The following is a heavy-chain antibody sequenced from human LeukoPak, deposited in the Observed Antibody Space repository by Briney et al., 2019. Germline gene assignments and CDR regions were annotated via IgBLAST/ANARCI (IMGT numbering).Heavy chain of an antibody. V-gene: IGHV1-18*04. J-gene: IGHJ4*02. Sequence: ASVKVSCKASGYTFTSYWISWVRQAPGQGLEWMGWIRAYNGKTNYAQTPQGRVTMPTDTSTSTAYMELRMLRSDDTAVYYCARDGGAYSYGLYWGQGTLVTVSS. CDR1: GYTFTSYW. D-gene: IGHD5-18*01. CDR2: IRAYNGKT. CDR3: ARDGGAYSYGLY.